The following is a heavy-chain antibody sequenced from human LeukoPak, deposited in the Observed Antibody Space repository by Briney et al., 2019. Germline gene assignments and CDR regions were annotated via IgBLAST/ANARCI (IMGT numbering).Heavy chain of an antibody. V-gene: IGHV1-46*01. CDR1: GYTFTSYY. D-gene: IGHD2-2*01. Sequence: ASVKVSCMASGYTFTSYYIHWVRQAPGQGLEWMGVINPSGGSTSYAQKFQGRVTMTRDTSTSTVYMELSSLRSEDTAVYYCARVSQVPAAIWWWSGPIYAFDIWGQGTMVTVSS. CDR3: ARVSQVPAAIWWWSGPIYAFDI. CDR2: INPSGGST. J-gene: IGHJ3*02.